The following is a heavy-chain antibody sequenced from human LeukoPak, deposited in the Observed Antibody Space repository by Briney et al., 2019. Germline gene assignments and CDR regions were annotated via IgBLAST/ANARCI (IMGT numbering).Heavy chain of an antibody. CDR3: ARGDWPQGYYYYGMDV. CDR2: IYYSGST. Sequence: PSETLSLTCTVSGGSISSYYWSWIRQPPGKGVEWIGYIYYSGSTNYNPSLKSRVTISVDTSKNQFSLKLSSVTAADTAVYYCARGDWPQGYYYYGMDVWGQGTTVTVSS. D-gene: IGHD3-9*01. J-gene: IGHJ6*02. CDR1: GGSISSYY. V-gene: IGHV4-59*01.